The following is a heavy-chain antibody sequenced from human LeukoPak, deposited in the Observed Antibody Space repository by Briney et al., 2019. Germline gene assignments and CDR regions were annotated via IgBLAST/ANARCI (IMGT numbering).Heavy chain of an antibody. V-gene: IGHV3-23*01. CDR1: GFAFSNHA. Sequence: GGSLRLSCTASGFAFSNHAMSWVRQAPGKGLEWVSAISGSGGSTYYADSVKGRFTISRDNSKNTLYPQMNSLRAEDTAVYYCATVAARRLDYWGQGTLVTVSS. J-gene: IGHJ4*02. CDR3: ATVAARRLDY. CDR2: ISGSGGST. D-gene: IGHD6-6*01.